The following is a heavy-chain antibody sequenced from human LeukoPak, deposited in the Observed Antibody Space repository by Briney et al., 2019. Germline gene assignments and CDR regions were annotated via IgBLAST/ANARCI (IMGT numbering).Heavy chain of an antibody. V-gene: IGHV1-18*01. Sequence: ASVKVSCKASGYTFTSYGISWVRQAPGQGLEWMGWISAYNGNTNYAQKLQGRVTMTTDTSTSTAYMGLRSLRSGDTAVYYCARVGYSSSPDNWFDPWGQGALVTVSS. CDR3: ARVGYSSSPDNWFDP. CDR2: ISAYNGNT. CDR1: GYTFTSYG. D-gene: IGHD6-6*01. J-gene: IGHJ5*02.